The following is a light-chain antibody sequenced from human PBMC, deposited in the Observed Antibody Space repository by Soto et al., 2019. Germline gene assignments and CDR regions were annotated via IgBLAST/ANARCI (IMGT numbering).Light chain of an antibody. CDR1: SSDVGGYNY. CDR2: EVS. J-gene: IGLJ1*01. Sequence: QSARTQPASVSGSPGQSITISCTGTSSDVGGYNYVSWYQQHPGKAPKLMIYEVSNRPSGVYNRFSGSKSGNTASLTISGLQAEDEADYSCSSYTSSSTLLFGTVTKLTVL. CDR3: SSYTSSSTLL. V-gene: IGLV2-14*01.